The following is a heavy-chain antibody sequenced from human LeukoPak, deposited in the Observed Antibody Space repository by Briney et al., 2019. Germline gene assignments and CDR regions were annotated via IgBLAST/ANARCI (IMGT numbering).Heavy chain of an antibody. D-gene: IGHD5-24*01. J-gene: IGHJ3*02. Sequence: PSQTLSLTCTVSGGSISSGGYYWSWIRQHPGKGLEWIGYIYYSGSTYYNPSLKSRVTISVDTSKNQFSLKLSSVTAADTAVYYCARDGPPQMATINAFDIWGQGTMVTVSS. CDR1: GGSISSGGYY. CDR2: IYYSGST. CDR3: ARDGPPQMATINAFDI. V-gene: IGHV4-31*03.